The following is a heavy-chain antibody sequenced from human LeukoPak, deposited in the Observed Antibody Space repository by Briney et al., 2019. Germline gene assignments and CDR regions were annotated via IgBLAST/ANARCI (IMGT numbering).Heavy chain of an antibody. CDR2: IIPIFGTA. V-gene: IGHV1-69*05. J-gene: IGHJ4*02. D-gene: IGHD6-19*01. CDR3: ARDRGVSSGWYKLGY. Sequence: GASVKVSCKASGGTFSSYAISWVRQAPGQGLEWMGGIIPIFGTANYAQKFQGRVTITRDTSASTAYMELSSLRSEDTAVYYCARDRGVSSGWYKLGYWGQGTLVTVSS. CDR1: GGTFSSYA.